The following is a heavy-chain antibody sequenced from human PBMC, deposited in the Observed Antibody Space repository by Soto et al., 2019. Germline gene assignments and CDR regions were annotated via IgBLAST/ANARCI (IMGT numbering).Heavy chain of an antibody. D-gene: IGHD5-12*01. CDR3: ARGRGYSGDDLQEDGFDV. J-gene: IGHJ3*01. CDR1: GYTFSSFY. Sequence: QVQLMQSGTEVKEPGASVNLSCKASGYTFSSFYIHWVRLAPGQGLEWVGIMNPSGDRTNYAQNFQGRVTMTRDTATSTVYMELSSLRSEDTAVYYCARGRGYSGDDLQEDGFDVWGQGTMVTVS. V-gene: IGHV1-46*01. CDR2: MNPSGDRT.